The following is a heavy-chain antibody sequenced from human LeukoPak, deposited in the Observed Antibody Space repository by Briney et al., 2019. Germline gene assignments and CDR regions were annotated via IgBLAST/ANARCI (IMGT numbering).Heavy chain of an antibody. CDR2: TSDDGGST. V-gene: IGHV3-23*01. D-gene: IGHD5-12*01. J-gene: IGHJ4*02. CDR3: ARGSGYSGYGFDY. CDR1: GFTLSSYG. Sequence: GGSLRLSCAASGFTLSSYGMSWVRQAPGKGLEWVSSTSDDGGSTFYADSVKGRFTISRDHYENTMYLQMNSLRAEDTAVYYCARGSGYSGYGFDYWGQGTLVTVSS.